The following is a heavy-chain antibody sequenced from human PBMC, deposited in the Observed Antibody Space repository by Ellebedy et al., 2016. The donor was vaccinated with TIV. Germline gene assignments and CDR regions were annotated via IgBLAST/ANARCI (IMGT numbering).Heavy chain of an antibody. CDR2: VNPNSGNT. CDR3: ARPMTTVTPRGYFDN. CDR1: GYTFTSFD. D-gene: IGHD4-17*01. V-gene: IGHV1-8*01. Sequence: AVSVKVSCKASGYTFTSFDINWMRQATGQGLEWMGWVNPNSGNTGYAQKFQGRVTMTRNTSISTAYMELSSLRSEDTAVYYCARPMTTVTPRGYFDNWGQGTLVTVAS. J-gene: IGHJ4*02.